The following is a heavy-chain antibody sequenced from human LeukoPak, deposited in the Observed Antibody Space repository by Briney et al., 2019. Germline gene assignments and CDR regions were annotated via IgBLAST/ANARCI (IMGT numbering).Heavy chain of an antibody. CDR3: ARDARRITMVRGVYGVMDV. D-gene: IGHD3-10*01. V-gene: IGHV3-21*01. J-gene: IGHJ6*04. CDR2: ITSGSSHI. Sequence: GGSLRLSCAASGFTFSSYNMNWVRQTPGQGLEWVSSITSGSSHIYYADSVKGRFTISRDNSKNTLYLQMNSLRAEDTAVYYCARDARRITMVRGVYGVMDVWGKGTTVTVSS. CDR1: GFTFSSYN.